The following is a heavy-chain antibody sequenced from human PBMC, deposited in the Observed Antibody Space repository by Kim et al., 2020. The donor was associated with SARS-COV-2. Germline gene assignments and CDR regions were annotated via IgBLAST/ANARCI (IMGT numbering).Heavy chain of an antibody. V-gene: IGHV4-34*01. J-gene: IGHJ6*02. Sequence: PPLKSRVTISVDTSKNQFSLKLSSVTAADTAVYYCARYCSSTSCIMGMDVWGQGTTVTVSS. D-gene: IGHD2-2*01. CDR3: ARYCSSTSCIMGMDV.